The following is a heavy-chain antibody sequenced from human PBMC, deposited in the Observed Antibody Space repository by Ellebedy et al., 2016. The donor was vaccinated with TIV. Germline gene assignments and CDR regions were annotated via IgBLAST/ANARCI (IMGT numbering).Heavy chain of an antibody. CDR3: ARVPRSSGYYDH. Sequence: PGGSLRLSCAASGFTFSSYAMHWVRQAPGKGLEWVAVISYDGSNKYYADSVKGRFTISRDNSKNTLYLQMNSLRAEDTAVYYCARVPRSSGYYDHWGQGTLVTVSS. V-gene: IGHV3-30-3*01. CDR1: GFTFSSYA. J-gene: IGHJ4*02. CDR2: ISYDGSNK. D-gene: IGHD3-22*01.